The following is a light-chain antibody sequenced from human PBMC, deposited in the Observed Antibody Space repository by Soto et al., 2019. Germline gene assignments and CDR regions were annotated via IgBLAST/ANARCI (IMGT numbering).Light chain of an antibody. Sequence: DIQMTQSPSSLSASVGDRVTITCRASQGIRDALGWYQQKPGKAPKRLIYAASSLQSGVLSRFSGSGSGTAFTLTISSLQPEDFATYYCLQHNSYPQTFGQGTKVEIK. CDR1: QGIRDA. CDR3: LQHNSYPQT. J-gene: IGKJ1*01. CDR2: AAS. V-gene: IGKV1-17*01.